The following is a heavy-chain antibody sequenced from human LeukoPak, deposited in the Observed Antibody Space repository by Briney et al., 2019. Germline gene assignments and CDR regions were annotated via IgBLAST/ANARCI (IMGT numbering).Heavy chain of an antibody. D-gene: IGHD1-26*01. CDR3: ARDLSGSYRRIDY. CDR1: GGSISSGGYC. V-gene: IGHV4-30-2*01. Sequence: PSQTLPLTCTVSGGSISSGGYCWSWIRQPPGKGLEWIGYIYHSGSTYYNPSLKSRVTISVDRSKNQFSLKLSSVTAADTAVYYCARDLSGSYRRIDYWGQGTLVTVSS. J-gene: IGHJ4*02. CDR2: IYHSGST.